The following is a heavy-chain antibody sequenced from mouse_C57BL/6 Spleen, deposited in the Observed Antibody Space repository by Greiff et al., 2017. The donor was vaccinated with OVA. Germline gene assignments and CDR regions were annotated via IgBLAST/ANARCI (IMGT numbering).Heavy chain of an antibody. CDR1: GYTFTDYY. CDR3: ARRGSNYWYFDV. J-gene: IGHJ1*03. CDR2: INPNNGGT. V-gene: IGHV1-26*01. Sequence: EVKLQQSGPELVKPGASVKISCKASGYTFTDYYMTWVKQSHGKSLEWIGAINPNNGGTCYNQKFKGKATLTVDKSSSTAYMELRSLTSEDSAGYYCARRGSNYWYFDVWGTGTTVTVSS. D-gene: IGHD1-1*01.